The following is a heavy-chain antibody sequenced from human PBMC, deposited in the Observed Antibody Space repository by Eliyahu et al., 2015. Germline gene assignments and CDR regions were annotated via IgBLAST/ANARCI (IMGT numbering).Heavy chain of an antibody. CDR1: GXSXSNYA. CDR2: ISGGGDRT. D-gene: IGHD3-22*01. CDR3: AKDLCGREGCHDGRGPADY. Sequence: VELLQSGGGLVQPGGSLTLSCAVSGXSXSNYAIAWVRQAPRKGLGCVSGISGGGDRTYYAXSXQGRFTVSRDNSKNTLYLQMNSLTAEDTAMYYCAKDLCGREGCHDGRGPADYWGQGTLVTVSS. V-gene: IGHV3-23*01. J-gene: IGHJ4*02.